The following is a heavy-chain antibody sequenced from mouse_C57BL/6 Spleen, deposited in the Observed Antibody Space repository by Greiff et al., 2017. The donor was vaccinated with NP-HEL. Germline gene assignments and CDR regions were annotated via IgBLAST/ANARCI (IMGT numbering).Heavy chain of an antibody. CDR1: GFTFSSYA. Sequence: EVKLMESGGGLVKPGGSLKLSCAASGFTFSSYAMSWVRQTPEKRLEWVATISDGGSYTYYPDNVKGRFTISRDNARNTLYLQMSSLKSEDTAMYYCTRVWDRYYYAMDYWGQGTSVTVSS. CDR3: TRVWDRYYYAMDY. J-gene: IGHJ4*01. CDR2: ISDGGSYT. D-gene: IGHD4-1*01. V-gene: IGHV5-4*03.